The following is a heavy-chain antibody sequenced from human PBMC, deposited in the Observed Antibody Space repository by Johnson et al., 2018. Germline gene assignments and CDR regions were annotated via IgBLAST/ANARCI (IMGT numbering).Heavy chain of an antibody. Sequence: VQLVESGAEVKEPGASVKVSCKASGYTFTSYVFNWVRQASGQGLEWMGWMNPHSGDTGYAQKFQGSVTMTRDTSLSTAYMGPSSLRSEDTAVYYCLSGGYYAFGIGGHVTMVTVSS. CDR1: GYTFTSYV. CDR3: LSGGYYAFGI. V-gene: IGHV1-8*01. CDR2: MNPHSGDT. D-gene: IGHD1-26*01. J-gene: IGHJ3*02.